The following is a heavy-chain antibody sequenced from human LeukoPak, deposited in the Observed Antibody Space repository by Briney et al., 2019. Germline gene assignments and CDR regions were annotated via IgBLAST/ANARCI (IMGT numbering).Heavy chain of an antibody. J-gene: IGHJ4*02. CDR1: GGSISSSSYY. Sequence: PSETLSLTCTVSGGSISSSSYYWGWIRQPPGKGLEGIGSIYYSGSTYYNPSLKSRVTISVDTSKNQFSLKLSSVTAADTAVYYCANTYCYDSSGYYFDYWGQGTLVTVSS. CDR3: ANTYCYDSSGYYFDY. D-gene: IGHD3-22*01. CDR2: IYYSGST. V-gene: IGHV4-39*01.